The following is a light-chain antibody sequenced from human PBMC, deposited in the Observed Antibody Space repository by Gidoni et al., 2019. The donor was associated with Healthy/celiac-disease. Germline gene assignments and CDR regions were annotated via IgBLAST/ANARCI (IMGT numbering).Light chain of an antibody. CDR1: QSVSSSY. CDR2: GAS. CDR3: QQYGNSPWT. V-gene: IGKV3-20*01. J-gene: IGKJ1*01. Sequence: EMVLTQSPGTLSLSPGERATPSFRASQSVSSSYLAWYQQKPGQAPRLLIYGASSRATGIPGRFSGSGSGTDFTLTISRLDPEDFAVYFCQQYGNSPWTFGQGTKVEIK.